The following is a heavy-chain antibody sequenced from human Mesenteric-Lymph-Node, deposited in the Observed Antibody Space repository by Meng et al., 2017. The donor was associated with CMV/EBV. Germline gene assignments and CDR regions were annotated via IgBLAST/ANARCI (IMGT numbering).Heavy chain of an antibody. CDR2: TSGSGTTI. D-gene: IGHD3-10*01. CDR1: GFIFSDYY. CDR3: ARESSYGSGSYEDF. V-gene: IGHV3-11*01. J-gene: IGHJ4*02. Sequence: SGFIFSDYYMSWIHLAPGKGLELVSYTSGSGTTISYAASVTDRFTISRDNAKNLMSLQMNSLRAEDTAVYYCARESSYGSGSYEDFWGQGTLVTVSS.